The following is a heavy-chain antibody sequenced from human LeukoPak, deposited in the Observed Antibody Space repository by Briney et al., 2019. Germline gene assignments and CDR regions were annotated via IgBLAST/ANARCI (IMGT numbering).Heavy chain of an antibody. V-gene: IGHV1-8*01. CDR3: ARVWGAIDY. J-gene: IGHJ4*02. CDR1: GYTFTSYD. CDR2: MNPKSGNT. Sequence: ASVKVSCKASGYTFTSYDINWVRQATGQGLGWMGWMNPKSGNTGSARRFQGRVTMTRDTSISTAYMELSSLRSEDTAVYYCARVWGAIDYWGQGTLVTVSS. D-gene: IGHD1-26*01.